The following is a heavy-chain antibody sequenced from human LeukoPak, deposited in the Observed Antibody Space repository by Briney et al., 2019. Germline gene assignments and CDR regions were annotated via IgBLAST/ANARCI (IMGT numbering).Heavy chain of an antibody. CDR2: INPNSGGT. V-gene: IGHV1-2*02. CDR1: GYTFTGYY. Sequence: ASVKVSCKASGYTFTGYYMHWVRQAPGQGLEWMGWINPNSGGTNYAQKLQGRVTMTTDTSTSTAYMELRSLRSDDTAVYYCARRNYDFWSGYYMEQKYYYGMDVWGQGTTVTVSS. J-gene: IGHJ6*02. CDR3: ARRNYDFWSGYYMEQKYYYGMDV. D-gene: IGHD3-3*01.